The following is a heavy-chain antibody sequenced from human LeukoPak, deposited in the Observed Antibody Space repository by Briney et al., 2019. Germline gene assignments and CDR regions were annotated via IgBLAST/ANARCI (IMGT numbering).Heavy chain of an antibody. J-gene: IGHJ4*02. D-gene: IGHD7-27*01. V-gene: IGHV3-7*01. Sequence: GGSLRLSCTASRFTFSNYWMTWVRQAPGKGLEWVANIKQDGSEKNYVDSVKGRFTISRDNAKNSLYLQMNSLRAEDTAVYSCANTGGLQIWGQGTLVTVSS. CDR1: RFTFSNYW. CDR3: ANTGGLQI. CDR2: IKQDGSEK.